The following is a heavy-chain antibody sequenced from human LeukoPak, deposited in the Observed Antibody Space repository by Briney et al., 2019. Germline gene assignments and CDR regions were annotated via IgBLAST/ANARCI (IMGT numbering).Heavy chain of an antibody. CDR3: ARRGYGSGSSTYYFDY. Sequence: GGSLRLSCAASGFTFSSYSMSWVRQAPGKGLEWVSSISSSSSYIYYADSVKGRFTISRDNAKNSLYLQMNSLRAEDTAVYYCARRGYGSGSSTYYFDYWGQGTLVTVSS. J-gene: IGHJ4*02. D-gene: IGHD3-10*01. CDR2: ISSSSSYI. V-gene: IGHV3-21*01. CDR1: GFTFSSYS.